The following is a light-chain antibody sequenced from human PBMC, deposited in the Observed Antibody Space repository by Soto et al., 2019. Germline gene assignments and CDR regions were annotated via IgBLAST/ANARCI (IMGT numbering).Light chain of an antibody. Sequence: QSALTQPPSASGSPGQSVTISCTGTSSDVGGYNFVSWYQKFPGKAPKLLIFEVSKRPSGVPDRFSGSKSGNTASLRVSRLQVEDEADYYCCSYGGNNNLIFGAGTKVTVL. J-gene: IGLJ2*01. CDR1: SSDVGGYNF. V-gene: IGLV2-8*01. CDR3: CSYGGNNNLI. CDR2: EVS.